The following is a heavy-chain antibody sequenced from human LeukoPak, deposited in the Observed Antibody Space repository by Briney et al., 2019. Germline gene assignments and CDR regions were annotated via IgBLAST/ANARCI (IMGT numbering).Heavy chain of an antibody. CDR3: VRGPYALF. CDR2: IKQDGTEK. Sequence: PGESLRISCAASGFTFSDHWLSWVRQGPGKGLEWVANIKQDGTEKNYVDSVKGRFTISRDNARNSLYLQMNSLRAEDTAVYYCVRGPYALFWGQGTLVSVSS. CDR1: GFTFSDHW. V-gene: IGHV3-7*01. D-gene: IGHD2-2*01. J-gene: IGHJ4*02.